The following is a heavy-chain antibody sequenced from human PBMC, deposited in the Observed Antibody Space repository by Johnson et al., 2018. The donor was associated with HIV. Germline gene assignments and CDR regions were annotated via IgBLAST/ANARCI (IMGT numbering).Heavy chain of an antibody. CDR2: IYSGGST. J-gene: IGHJ3*02. CDR1: GFTVSSNY. CDR3: ARDGWGSRGWDDAFDI. V-gene: IGHV3-66*02. D-gene: IGHD5-24*01. Sequence: MQLVESGGGLVQPGGSLRLSCAASGFTVSSNYMSWVRQAPGKGLEWVSVIYSGGSTYYADSVKGRFTISRDNSKNTLYLQMNSLRAEDTAVYYCARDGWGSRGWDDAFDIWGQGTMVTVSS.